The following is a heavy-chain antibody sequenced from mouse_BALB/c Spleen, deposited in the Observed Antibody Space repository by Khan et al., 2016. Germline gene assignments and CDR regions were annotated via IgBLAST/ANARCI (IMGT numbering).Heavy chain of an antibody. CDR2: INPGRGGT. Sequence: QVQLKQSGAELVRPGTSVKVSCKASGYAFTNYLIEWVKQRPGQGLEWIGVINPGRGGTNYNEKFKGKATMTADKSSSTAYMQLISLTSDDSAVYFGARYDGNYYAMDYWGQGTSVTVSS. CDR1: GYAFTNYL. V-gene: IGHV1-54*01. D-gene: IGHD2-3*01. J-gene: IGHJ4*01. CDR3: ARYDGNYYAMDY.